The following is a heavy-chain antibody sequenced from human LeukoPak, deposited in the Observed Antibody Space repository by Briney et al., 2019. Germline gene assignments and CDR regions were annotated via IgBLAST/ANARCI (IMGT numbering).Heavy chain of an antibody. CDR3: ARDPGDYSNYETHYYMDV. CDR2: IKQDGSEK. V-gene: IGHV3-7*01. Sequence: PGGSLRLSCAASGFTFSIYWMSWVRQAPGKGLEWVANIKQDGSEKYYVGSVKGRFTISRDNHKNSLYLQMNSLRAEDTAVYYCARDPGDYSNYETHYYMDVWGKGTTVTVSS. J-gene: IGHJ6*03. D-gene: IGHD4-11*01. CDR1: GFTFSIYW.